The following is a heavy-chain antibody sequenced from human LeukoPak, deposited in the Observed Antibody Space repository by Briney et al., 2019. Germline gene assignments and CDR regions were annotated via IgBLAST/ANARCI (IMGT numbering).Heavy chain of an antibody. CDR2: IKSKTDGGTT. CDR1: GFTFSNAW. J-gene: IGHJ5*02. Sequence: GGSLRLSCAASGFTFSNAWMSWVRQAPGKGLEWVGRIKSKTDGGTTDYAAPVKGRFIISREDSKNTLYLQLNSLKTEDTAVYYCVIDWQGLDPWGQGTLVTVSS. D-gene: IGHD2/OR15-2a*01. V-gene: IGHV3-15*01. CDR3: VIDWQGLDP.